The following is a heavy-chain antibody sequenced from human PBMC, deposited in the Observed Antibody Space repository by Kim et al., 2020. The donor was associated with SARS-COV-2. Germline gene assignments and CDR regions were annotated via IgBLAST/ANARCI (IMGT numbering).Heavy chain of an antibody. V-gene: IGHV3-11*04. Sequence: YADSVEGRFTISRDNGKNSLYLQMNSLRAEDTAVYYCARDRGLSYYGMDVWGQGTTVTVSS. CDR3: ARDRGLSYYGMDV. D-gene: IGHD3-16*01. J-gene: IGHJ6*02.